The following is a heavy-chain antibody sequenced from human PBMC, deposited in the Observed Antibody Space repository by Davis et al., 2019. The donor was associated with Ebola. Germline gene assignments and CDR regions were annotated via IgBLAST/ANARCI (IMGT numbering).Heavy chain of an antibody. CDR1: AFTFSDYY. D-gene: IGHD5-12*01. Sequence: PGGSLRLSCAASAFTFSDYYMSWIRQVPGKGLEWVSYISSSGSTIYYADSVKGRFTISRDNAKNSLYLQMNSLRAEETAVYYCARWLRGSYYYYGMDVWGQGTTVTVSS. V-gene: IGHV3-11*01. CDR2: ISSSGSTI. CDR3: ARWLRGSYYYYGMDV. J-gene: IGHJ6*02.